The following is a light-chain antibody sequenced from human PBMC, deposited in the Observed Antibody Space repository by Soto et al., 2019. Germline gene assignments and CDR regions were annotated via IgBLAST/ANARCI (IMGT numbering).Light chain of an antibody. CDR1: QSISRF. CDR3: QQRSNWPPKT. J-gene: IGKJ2*01. CDR2: DAS. V-gene: IGKV3-11*01. Sequence: EIVLTQSPATLSLSPGERATLSCRASQSISRFLAWYQQKPGQAPRLLIYDASNRATGIPARFSGSGSGTDFTLTISSLEPEDFAVYYCQQRSNWPPKTFGQGTKLEIK.